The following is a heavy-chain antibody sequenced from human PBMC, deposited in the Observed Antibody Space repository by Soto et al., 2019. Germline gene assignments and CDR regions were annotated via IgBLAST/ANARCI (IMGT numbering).Heavy chain of an antibody. CDR3: ARGPLITPGYSSSWYIDY. V-gene: IGHV4-34*01. D-gene: IGHD6-13*01. CDR1: GGSFSGYY. J-gene: IGHJ4*02. CDR2: INHSGST. Sequence: SETLSLTCAVYGGSFSGYYWSWIRQPPGKGLEWIGEINHSGSTNYNPSLKRRVTISVDTSKNQFSLKLSSVTAADTAVYYCARGPLITPGYSSSWYIDYWGQGTLVTVSS.